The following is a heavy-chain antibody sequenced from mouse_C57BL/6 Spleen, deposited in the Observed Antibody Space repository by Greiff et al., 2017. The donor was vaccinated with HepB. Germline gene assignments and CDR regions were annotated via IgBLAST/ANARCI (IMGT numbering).Heavy chain of an antibody. CDR1: GYTFTGYW. J-gene: IGHJ4*01. Sequence: VQVVESGAELMKPGASVKLSCKATGYTFTGYWIEWVKQRPGHGLEWIGEILPGSGSNNYNEKFKGKATFTADTSSNTAYMQISSLTTEDSAIYYCARAYYSNYGAMDYWGQGTSVTVSS. D-gene: IGHD2-5*01. CDR2: ILPGSGSN. V-gene: IGHV1-9*01. CDR3: ARAYYSNYGAMDY.